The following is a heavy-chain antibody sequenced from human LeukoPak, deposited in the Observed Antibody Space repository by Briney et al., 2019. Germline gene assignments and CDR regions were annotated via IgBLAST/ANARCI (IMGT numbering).Heavy chain of an antibody. CDR1: GFTFSDCG. V-gene: IGHV3-30*18. J-gene: IGHJ3*02. CDR3: AKDFRSDEDAFHI. Sequence: GGSLRLSCAVSGFTFSDCGMHWVRQAPGKGLEWVAVISYDGINKYYVDSVKGRFTISRDNSKNTLYLQMNSLRAEDTAVYYCAKDFRSDEDAFHIWGQGTMVTVSS. CDR2: ISYDGINK.